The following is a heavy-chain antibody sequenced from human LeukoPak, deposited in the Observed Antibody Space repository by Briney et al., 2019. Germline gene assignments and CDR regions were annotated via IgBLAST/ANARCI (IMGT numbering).Heavy chain of an antibody. D-gene: IGHD5-24*01. CDR2: MNPNSGNT. CDR1: GYTFTSYD. J-gene: IGHJ6*02. Sequence: ASVKVSCKASGYTFTSYDINWVRQATGQGLEWMGWMNPNSGNTGYAQKFQGRVTMTRNTSISTAYMELSSLRSEDTAVYYCASMRLGFRDGYSKDYYYYGMDVWGQGTTVTVSS. CDR3: ASMRLGFRDGYSKDYYYYGMDV. V-gene: IGHV1-8*01.